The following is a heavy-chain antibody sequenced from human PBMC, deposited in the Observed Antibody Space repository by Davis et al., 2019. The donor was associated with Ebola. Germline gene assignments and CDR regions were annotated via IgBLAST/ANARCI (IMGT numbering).Heavy chain of an antibody. CDR1: GFSFSNYG. CDR3: AKDRRTGFVFDY. V-gene: IGHV3-30*02. D-gene: IGHD3-3*01. J-gene: IGHJ4*02. Sequence: GGSLRLSCAASGFSFSNYGMHWLRQAPGKGLEWVAFIRYDGSYTYYADSVKGRFTISRDNSKNTLYLQMNSLRAEDTAAYYCAKDRRTGFVFDYWGQGTLVTVSS. CDR2: IRYDGSYT.